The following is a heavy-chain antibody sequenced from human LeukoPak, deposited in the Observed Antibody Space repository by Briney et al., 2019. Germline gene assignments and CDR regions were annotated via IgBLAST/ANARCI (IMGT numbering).Heavy chain of an antibody. D-gene: IGHD3-22*01. J-gene: IGHJ4*02. CDR1: GGSISSSSYY. Sequence: SETLSLTCTVSGGSISSSSYYWSWIRQPPGKGLEWIGYIYYSGSTNYNPSLKSRVTISVDTSKNQFSLKLSSVTAADTAVYYCARVDSIYDSSGYESYYFDYWGQGTLVTVSS. V-gene: IGHV4-61*01. CDR3: ARVDSIYDSSGYESYYFDY. CDR2: IYYSGST.